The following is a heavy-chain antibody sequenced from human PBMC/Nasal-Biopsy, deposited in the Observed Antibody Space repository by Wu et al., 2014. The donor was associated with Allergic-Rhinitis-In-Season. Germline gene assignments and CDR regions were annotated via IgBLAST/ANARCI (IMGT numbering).Heavy chain of an antibody. CDR1: GGSMTRGTYF. Sequence: TLSLTCTVSGGSMTRGTYFWSWIRQPAGKQLEWIGRVSTGGSTAYNPSLRSRLTISADTSKSHFSVRLTSVTAADTAVYFCAREVGFCDDGIDGVCYTGFFDLWGRGLPVTVSS. D-gene: IGHD2-8*02. V-gene: IGHV4-61*02. CDR3: AREVGFCDDGIDGVCYTGFFDL. CDR2: VSTGGST. J-gene: IGHJ2*01.